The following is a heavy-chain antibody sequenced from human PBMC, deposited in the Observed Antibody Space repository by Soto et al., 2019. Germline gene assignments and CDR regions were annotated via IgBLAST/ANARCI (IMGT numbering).Heavy chain of an antibody. CDR3: AHLGRSGSTDWFDP. J-gene: IGHJ5*02. Sequence: QITLKESGPTLVKPTQTLTLTCTFSGFSLTTSGVGVGWIRQPPGKALEWLALIYWDDDKRYSPSLKSRLTITQDTSINQMVLTMTNMDPVDTATYYCAHLGRSGSTDWFDPWGQGALVTVSS. V-gene: IGHV2-5*02. D-gene: IGHD4-4*01. CDR2: IYWDDDK. CDR1: GFSLTTSGVG.